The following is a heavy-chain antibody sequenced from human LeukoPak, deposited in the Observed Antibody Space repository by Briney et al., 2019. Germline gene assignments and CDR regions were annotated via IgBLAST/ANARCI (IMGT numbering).Heavy chain of an antibody. Sequence: PGGSLRLSCAASGFTFSSYAMHWVRQAPGKGLEYVSAISSNGGSTYYANSVKGRFTISRDNSKNTLYLQMGSLRAEDMAMYYCARVSIFGYFDYWGQGTLVTVSS. CDR3: ARVSIFGYFDY. CDR1: GFTFSSYA. CDR2: ISSNGGST. D-gene: IGHD3-3*01. J-gene: IGHJ4*02. V-gene: IGHV3-64*01.